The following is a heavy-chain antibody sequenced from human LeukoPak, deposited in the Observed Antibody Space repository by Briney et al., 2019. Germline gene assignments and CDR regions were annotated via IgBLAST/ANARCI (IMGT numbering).Heavy chain of an antibody. CDR3: AKVGTWTY. V-gene: IGHV3-23*01. J-gene: IGHJ4*02. Sequence: GGSLRLSCAASGFTFSSYALSWVRQAPGKGLEWVSAINYSGGTTYYADSVKGRFTISRDNSKYTPYLQMNSLRVEDTAVYFCAKVGTWTYWGQGTLVTVSS. CDR1: GFTFSSYA. D-gene: IGHD3/OR15-3a*01. CDR2: INYSGGTT.